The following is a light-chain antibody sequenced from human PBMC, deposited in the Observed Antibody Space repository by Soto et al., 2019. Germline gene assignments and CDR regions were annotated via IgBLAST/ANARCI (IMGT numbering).Light chain of an antibody. J-gene: IGLJ7*01. CDR2: EGS. V-gene: IGLV2-23*03. CDR3: CSYAGSSTFGAV. Sequence: QSAPTQPASVSGSPGQSITISCTGTSSDVGSYNLVSWYQQHPGKAPKLMIYEGSKRPSGVSNRFSGSKSGNTASLTISGLQAEDEADYYCCSYAGSSTFGAVFGGGTQLTVL. CDR1: SSDVGSYNL.